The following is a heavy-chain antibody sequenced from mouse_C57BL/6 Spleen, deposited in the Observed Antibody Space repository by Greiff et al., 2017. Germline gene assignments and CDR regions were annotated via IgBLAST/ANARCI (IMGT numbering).Heavy chain of an antibody. D-gene: IGHD2-1*01. J-gene: IGHJ2*01. V-gene: IGHV1-69*01. CDR3: ARKGNYYGNYLDY. CDR2: IDPSDSYT. Sequence: QVQLQQPGAELVMPGASVKLSCKASGYTFTSYWMHWVKQRPGQGLEWIGEIDPSDSYTNYNQKFKGKSTLTVDKSSSTAYMQLSSLTSEDSAVYYCARKGNYYGNYLDYWGQGTTLTVSS. CDR1: GYTFTSYW.